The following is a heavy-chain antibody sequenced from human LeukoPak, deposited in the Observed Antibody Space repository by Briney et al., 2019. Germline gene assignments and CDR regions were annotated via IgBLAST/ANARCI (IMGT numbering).Heavy chain of an antibody. Sequence: GGSLRLSCAASGFTVSSKYMSWVRQAPGKGLEWVSVISISGDGTYYADSVKGRFTIARDNSKNTLYMQMKSLRAEDTAVYYCARRPTSLGYFDVWGRGTLVTVSS. V-gene: IGHV3-53*01. J-gene: IGHJ2*01. CDR1: GFTVSSKY. CDR2: ISISGDGT. CDR3: ARRPTSLGYFDV.